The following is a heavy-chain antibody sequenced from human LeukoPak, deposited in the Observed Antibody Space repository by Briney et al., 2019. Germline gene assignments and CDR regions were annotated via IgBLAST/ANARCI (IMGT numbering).Heavy chain of an antibody. CDR1: GYSFTSYW. V-gene: IGHV5-51*01. J-gene: IGHJ5*02. Sequence: PGESLKISCKGSGYSFTSYWIGWVRQMPGKGLEWMGIIYPGDSDTRYSPSFQGQVTISADKSISTAYLQWSSLRSEDTAVYYCARVSSSGWYNWFDPWGQGTLVTVSS. D-gene: IGHD6-19*01. CDR2: IYPGDSDT. CDR3: ARVSSSGWYNWFDP.